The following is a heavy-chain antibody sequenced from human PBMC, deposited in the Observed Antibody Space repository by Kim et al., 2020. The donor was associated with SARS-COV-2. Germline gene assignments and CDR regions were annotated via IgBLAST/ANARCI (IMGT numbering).Heavy chain of an antibody. CDR2: LSGSGRNG. J-gene: IGHJ4*02. D-gene: IGHD2-21*02. CDR1: GYTFKNYA. V-gene: IGHV3-23*01. Sequence: GGSLRLSCAASGYTFKNYAMNSVRQAPGKGLEWVSCLSGSGRNGYYADSVKGRFTVSKDNSGDTLSLEMNSLRVEDTAVYYCAKGTKGYCAGDCYPDFWGQGTLVTVSA. CDR3: AKGTKGYCAGDCYPDF.